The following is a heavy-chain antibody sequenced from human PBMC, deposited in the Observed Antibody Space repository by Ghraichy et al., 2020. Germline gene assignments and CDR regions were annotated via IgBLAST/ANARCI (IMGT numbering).Heavy chain of an antibody. CDR1: GFTFSYAL. Sequence: GSLNISCAASGFTFSYALMSWVRQAPGKGLEWVGRIKTKTDGGTRDYVAPVKGRFTISRDDSKNTLYLQMNSLKTEDTAVYYCTTEAGPFDHWGQGTLVTVSS. D-gene: IGHD6-13*01. CDR2: IKTKTDGGTR. V-gene: IGHV3-15*01. J-gene: IGHJ4*02. CDR3: TTEAGPFDH.